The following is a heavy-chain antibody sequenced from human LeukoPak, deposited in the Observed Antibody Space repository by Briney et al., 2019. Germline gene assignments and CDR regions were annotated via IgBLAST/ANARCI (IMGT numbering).Heavy chain of an antibody. J-gene: IGHJ4*02. Sequence: SETLSLTCTVSGGSISSYYWSWIRQPPGKGLEWIGYIYHSVDTKYNASLKSRVTISVDTSKSQFSLKLSSVTAADTAVYYCARGGPNSSGWRIDYWGQGTLVTVSS. D-gene: IGHD6-19*01. V-gene: IGHV4-59*01. CDR3: ARGGPNSSGWRIDY. CDR2: IYHSVDT. CDR1: GGSISSYY.